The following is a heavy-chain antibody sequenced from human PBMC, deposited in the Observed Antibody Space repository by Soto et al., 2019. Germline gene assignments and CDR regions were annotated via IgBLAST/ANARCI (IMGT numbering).Heavy chain of an antibody. D-gene: IGHD1-1*01. CDR1: GFPFSSYN. CDR3: ARGETTGTPHFDY. CDR2: ISSTSTYI. J-gene: IGHJ4*02. Sequence: EVQLVESGGGLVKPGGSLRLSCAASGFPFSSYNMNWVRQAPGKGLEWVSSISSTSTYIYYRDSVKGRFTISRDNAKNSLYLHMNSLRAEDTAFYYCARGETTGTPHFDYWGQGTLVTLSS. V-gene: IGHV3-21*01.